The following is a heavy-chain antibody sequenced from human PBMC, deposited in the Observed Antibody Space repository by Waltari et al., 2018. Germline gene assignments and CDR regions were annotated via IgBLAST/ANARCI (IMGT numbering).Heavy chain of an antibody. J-gene: IGHJ3*02. CDR1: GFTFSSYS. V-gene: IGHV3-48*01. CDR2: ISSSSSTI. Sequence: EVQLVESGGGLVQPGGSLRLSCAASGFTFSSYSMNWVRQAPGKGLEWVSYISSSSSTIDYGDAVKGRFTVSRDNAKNSLYLQRNSLRAEDTAVDYCARDGSIAAAAKRGAFDIWGQGTMVTVSS. CDR3: ARDGSIAAAAKRGAFDI. D-gene: IGHD6-13*01.